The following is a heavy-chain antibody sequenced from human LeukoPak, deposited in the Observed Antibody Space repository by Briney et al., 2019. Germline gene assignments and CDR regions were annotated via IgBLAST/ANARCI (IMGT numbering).Heavy chain of an antibody. Sequence: SETLSLTCAVYGGSFSGYYWSWIRQPPGKGLEWIGEINHSGSTNYNPSLKSRVTISIDVAKNRFSLRLSSVTAADTAVYYCARTTDYSSGWYDYWGQGTLVTVSS. CDR1: GGSFSGYY. CDR3: ARTTDYSSGWYDY. D-gene: IGHD6-19*01. J-gene: IGHJ4*02. V-gene: IGHV4-34*01. CDR2: INHSGST.